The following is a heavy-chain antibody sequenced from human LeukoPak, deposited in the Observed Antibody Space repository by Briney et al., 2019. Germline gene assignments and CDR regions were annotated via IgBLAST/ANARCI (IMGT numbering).Heavy chain of an antibody. CDR3: ARDLGNYDFWSGQEDAFDI. CDR2: IYYSGCT. V-gene: IGHV4-59*01. D-gene: IGHD3-3*01. CDR1: GGSISSYY. Sequence: SETLSLTCTVSGGSISSYYWSWIRQPPGKGLEWIGYIYYSGCTNYNPSLKSRVTISVDTSKNQFSLKLSSVTAADTAVYYCARDLGNYDFWSGQEDAFDIWGQGTMVTVSS. J-gene: IGHJ3*02.